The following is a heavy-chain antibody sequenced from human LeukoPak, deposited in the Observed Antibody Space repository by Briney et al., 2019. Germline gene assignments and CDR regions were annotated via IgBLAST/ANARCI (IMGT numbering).Heavy chain of an antibody. CDR2: INQDGSEK. CDR3: ARDDYGDPIDY. D-gene: IGHD4-17*01. V-gene: IGHV3-7*01. CDR1: GFTFSSYA. J-gene: IGHJ4*02. Sequence: GGSLRLSCAASGFTFSSYAMHWVRQAPGKGLEWVANINQDGSEKYYVDSVKGRFTISRDNAKNSLYLQMNSLRAEDTAVYYCARDDYGDPIDYWGQGTLVTVSS.